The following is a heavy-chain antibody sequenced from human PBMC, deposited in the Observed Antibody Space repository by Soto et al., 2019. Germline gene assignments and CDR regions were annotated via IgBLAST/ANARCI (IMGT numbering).Heavy chain of an antibody. D-gene: IGHD2-21*02. V-gene: IGHV3-11*06. CDR1: GFTFSDYY. CDR3: ASRSPVMTAKWGWHGMDV. Sequence: QVQLVESGGGLVKPGGSLRLSCAASGFTFSDYYMSWIRQAPGKGLEWVSYISSSSSYTNYADSVKGRFTISRDNAKNSLYLQMNSRRAEDTAVYYCASRSPVMTAKWGWHGMDVWGQGTTVTVSS. J-gene: IGHJ6*02. CDR2: ISSSSSYT.